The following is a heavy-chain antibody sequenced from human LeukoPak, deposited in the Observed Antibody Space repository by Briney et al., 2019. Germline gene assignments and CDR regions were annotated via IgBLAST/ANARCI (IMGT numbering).Heavy chain of an antibody. D-gene: IGHD6-19*01. Sequence: GGSLRLSCAASGFTFSSYWMSWVRQAPGKGLEWVANIKQDGSEKYYVDSVKGRFTISRGNAKNSLYLQMNSLRAEDTAVYYCARRSDLYSSGWYGNYYYGMDVWGQGTTVTVSS. J-gene: IGHJ6*02. CDR3: ARRSDLYSSGWYGNYYYGMDV. V-gene: IGHV3-7*01. CDR2: IKQDGSEK. CDR1: GFTFSSYW.